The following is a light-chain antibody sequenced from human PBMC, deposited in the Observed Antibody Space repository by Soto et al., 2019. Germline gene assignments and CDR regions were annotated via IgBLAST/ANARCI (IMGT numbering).Light chain of an antibody. J-gene: IGLJ2*01. Sequence: SYELTQPPSVSVSPGQTASITCSGDKLGDKYAYWCLQKPGQSPVLVIYQDTKRPSGIPERFSGSNSGNTATLTISGTQAMDEADYYCQAWDSSTLVFGGGTKLTVL. CDR1: KLGDKY. V-gene: IGLV3-1*01. CDR2: QDT. CDR3: QAWDSSTLV.